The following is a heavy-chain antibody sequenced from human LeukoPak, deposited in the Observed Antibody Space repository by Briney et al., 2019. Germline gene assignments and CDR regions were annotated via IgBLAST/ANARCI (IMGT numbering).Heavy chain of an antibody. CDR3: AKDRGDGYPTHFDY. V-gene: IGHV3-30*02. Sequence: GGSLRLSCAAPGFTFSRYGMHWVRQAPGKGLEWVAFIRYDGSDKYYADSVKGRFTISRDNSKNTLYLQMNSLRPDDTAVYYCAKDRGDGYPTHFDYWGQGTLVTVSS. CDR2: IRYDGSDK. CDR1: GFTFSRYG. J-gene: IGHJ4*02. D-gene: IGHD5-24*01.